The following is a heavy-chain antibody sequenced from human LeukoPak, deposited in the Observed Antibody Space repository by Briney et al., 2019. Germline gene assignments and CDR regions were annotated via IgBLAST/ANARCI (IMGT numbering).Heavy chain of an antibody. V-gene: IGHV4-4*02. CDR2: IYHSGST. CDR1: GGSISSSNW. J-gene: IGHJ6*04. Sequence: SETLSLTCAVSGGSISSSNWWSWVRQPPGKGLEWIGEIYHSGSTNYNPSLRSRVTISVDKSKNQFSLKLSSVTAADTAAYYCARDRIVVVPAAMDYYYYGMDVWGKGTTVTVSS. D-gene: IGHD2-2*01. CDR3: ARDRIVVVPAAMDYYYYGMDV.